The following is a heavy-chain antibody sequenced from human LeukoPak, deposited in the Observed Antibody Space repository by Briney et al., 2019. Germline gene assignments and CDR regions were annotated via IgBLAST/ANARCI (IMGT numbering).Heavy chain of an antibody. D-gene: IGHD3-10*01. Sequence: GRSLRLSCAASGFTFSSYAMHWVRQAPGKGLEWVANIKEDGSEKYYVDSVKGRFTISRDNSKNTLYLQMNRLRAEDTAVYYCARRESGEANVLLWFGELYGAFDIWGQGTMVTVSS. V-gene: IGHV3-7*03. CDR3: ARRESGEANVLLWFGELYGAFDI. CDR2: IKEDGSEK. J-gene: IGHJ3*02. CDR1: GFTFSSYA.